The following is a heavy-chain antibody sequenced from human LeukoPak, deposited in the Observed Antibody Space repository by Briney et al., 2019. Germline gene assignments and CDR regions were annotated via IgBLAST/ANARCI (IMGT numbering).Heavy chain of an antibody. V-gene: IGHV1-69*06. CDR2: IIPIFGTA. CDR1: GGTFSSYA. CDR3: ARDKARIAVAGREYYFDY. D-gene: IGHD6-19*01. J-gene: IGHJ4*02. Sequence: GASVKVSCKASGGTFSSYAISWVRQAPGQGLEWMGGIIPIFGTANYAQKFQGRVTITADKSTSTAYMELSSLRSEDTAVYYCARDKARIAVAGREYYFDYWGQGTLVTVSS.